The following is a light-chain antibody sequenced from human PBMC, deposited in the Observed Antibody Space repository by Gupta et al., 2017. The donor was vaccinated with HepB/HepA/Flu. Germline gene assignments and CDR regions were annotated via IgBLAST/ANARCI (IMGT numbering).Light chain of an antibody. V-gene: IGKV1-8*01. CDR1: QAISNH. CDR2: DAS. CDR3: QHYDNYLSWT. Sequence: AIRMTQSPSSFSASTGDRVTITCRASQAISNHVVWYQQKPGKAPKLLIFDASTLNRGVPSRFSGSGSGTDFTLTISNRHSEDFATYYCQHYDNYLSWTFGQGTKVDIK. J-gene: IGKJ1*01.